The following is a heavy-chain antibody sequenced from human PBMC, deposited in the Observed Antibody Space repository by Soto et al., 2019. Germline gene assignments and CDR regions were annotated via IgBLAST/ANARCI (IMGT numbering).Heavy chain of an antibody. Sequence: RLSCAAPVCTLSSSGMYWYRQAPGKGLEWVAVIWYDGSNKYYADSVKGRFTISRDNSKNTLYLQMNSLRAEDTAVYYCEREISGLFEYWGQGTLVTVSS. CDR1: VCTLSSSG. J-gene: IGHJ4*02. CDR3: EREISGLFEY. CDR2: IWYDGSNK. V-gene: IGHV3-33*01.